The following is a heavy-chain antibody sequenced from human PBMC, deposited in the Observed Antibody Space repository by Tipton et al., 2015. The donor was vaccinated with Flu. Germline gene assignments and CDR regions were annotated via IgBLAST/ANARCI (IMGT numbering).Heavy chain of an antibody. D-gene: IGHD2-8*02. CDR3: ARRDCAGGICYSRVYDAFDI. CDR2: IYHSGST. Sequence: TLSLTCTVSGGSISSSSHYWGWIRQPPGKGLEWIGSIYHSGSTHYNPSLKSRVTISVDTSKNQFSLKLGSVTAGDTAVYYCARRDCAGGICYSRVYDAFDIWGQGTLVTVSS. V-gene: IGHV4-39*07. J-gene: IGHJ3*02. CDR1: GGSISSSSHY.